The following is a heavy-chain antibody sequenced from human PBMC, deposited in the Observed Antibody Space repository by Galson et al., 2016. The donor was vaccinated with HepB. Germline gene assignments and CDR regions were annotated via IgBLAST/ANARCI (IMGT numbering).Heavy chain of an antibody. J-gene: IGHJ3*02. CDR3: ARARGFYDAFNI. D-gene: IGHD3-3*01. V-gene: IGHV3-23*01. CDR2: ISGSGGNT. Sequence: SLRLSCAASGFMFSSYAMAWVRQAPGKGLEWVSTISGSGGNTFYPDSVKGRFTISRDNSLNTVSLRTSSLRAEDTAVYFCARARGFYDAFNIWGPGTAVTVSS. CDR1: GFMFSSYA.